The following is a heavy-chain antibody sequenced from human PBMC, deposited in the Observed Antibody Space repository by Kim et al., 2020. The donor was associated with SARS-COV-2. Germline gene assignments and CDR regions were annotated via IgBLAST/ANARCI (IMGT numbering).Heavy chain of an antibody. D-gene: IGHD2-21*01. J-gene: IGHJ4*02. CDR1: GFTFNNFA. Sequence: GGSLRLSCAASGFTFNNFAMNWVRQAPGKGLEWVSLISGSGGSIYYADSVKGRFTISRDNSKNTIYLQMNSLRADDTAVYYCAKDKMATIPHSFDNWGQGTLVTVSS. CDR2: ISGSGGSI. CDR3: AKDKMATIPHSFDN. V-gene: IGHV3-23*01.